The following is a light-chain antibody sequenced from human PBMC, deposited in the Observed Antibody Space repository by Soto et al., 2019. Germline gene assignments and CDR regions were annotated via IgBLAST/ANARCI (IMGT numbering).Light chain of an antibody. CDR1: QSISSW. V-gene: IGKV1-5*01. J-gene: IGKJ4*01. Sequence: DIQMTQSPSTLSASVGDRVTITCRASQSISSWLAWYQQKPGKAPKLLIYDASSLESGVPSRFSGSGSGTEFTXTXSSXQXXDFATYYCQQYNSSPLTFGGGTKVEIK. CDR2: DAS. CDR3: QQYNSSPLT.